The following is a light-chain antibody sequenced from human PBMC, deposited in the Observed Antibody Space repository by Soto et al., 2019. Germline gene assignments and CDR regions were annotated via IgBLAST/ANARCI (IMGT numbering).Light chain of an antibody. V-gene: IGLV2-14*01. Sequence: QSALTQPASVSGSPGQSITISCTGTSSDVGGYNYVSWYQQHPGKAPKLMIYDVSNRPSGVSNRFSGSKSGNTASLTISGLQAEDEADYYCSSYTSSSTLGFVFGTGTKLIVL. CDR3: SSYTSSSTLGFV. CDR2: DVS. J-gene: IGLJ1*01. CDR1: SSDVGGYNY.